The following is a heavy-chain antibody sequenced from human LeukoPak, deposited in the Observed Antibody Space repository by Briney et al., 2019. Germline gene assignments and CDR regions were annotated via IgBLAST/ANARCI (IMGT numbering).Heavy chain of an antibody. CDR1: GFTFSDYA. CDR3: ARRAGAYTHPYDY. Sequence: GGSLRLSCAASGFTFSDYAMSWVRQAPGKGLEWVSGISGSGGSTKYADSVEGRFTISRDNSKNTVYLQMNSLRAEDTAVYYCARRAGAYTHPYDYWGQGTLVTVS. D-gene: IGHD3-16*01. J-gene: IGHJ4*02. CDR2: ISGSGGST. V-gene: IGHV3-23*01.